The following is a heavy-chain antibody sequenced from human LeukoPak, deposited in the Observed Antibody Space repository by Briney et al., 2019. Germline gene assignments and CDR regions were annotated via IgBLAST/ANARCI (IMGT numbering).Heavy chain of an antibody. CDR3: ARVGSYYVMDV. Sequence: GFLRLSCAASGFSLSSYGMNWVRQAPGKGLEWASYISTSSRTIYYRDSVKGRFTISRDNAKNSLYLQMNSLRAEDTAVYYCARVGSYYVMDVWGQGAAVTVAS. D-gene: IGHD2-15*01. V-gene: IGHV3-48*01. J-gene: IGHJ6*02. CDR1: GFSLSSYG. CDR2: ISTSSRTI.